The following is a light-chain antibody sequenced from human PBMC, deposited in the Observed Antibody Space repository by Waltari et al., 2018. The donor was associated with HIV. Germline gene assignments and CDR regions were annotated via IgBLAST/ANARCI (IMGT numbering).Light chain of an antibody. CDR3: AAWDDSLSGYVV. J-gene: IGLJ2*01. CDR2: RNN. CDR1: SSNIGSNY. V-gene: IGLV1-47*01. Sequence: QSVLTQPPSASGTPGQRVTISCSGSSSNIGSNYVYWYQKLPGTAPKLLIYRNNQRPSGVPYRFSGSKSGTSASLAISGLRSEDEADYYCAAWDDSLSGYVVFGGGTKLTVL.